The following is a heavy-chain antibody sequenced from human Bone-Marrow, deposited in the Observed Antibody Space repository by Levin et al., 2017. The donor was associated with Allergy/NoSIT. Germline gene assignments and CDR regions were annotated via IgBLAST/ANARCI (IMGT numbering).Heavy chain of an antibody. CDR1: GYTFTSYG. CDR2: ISAYNGNT. CDR3: ARDPVYCSGGSCYEGPDY. J-gene: IGHJ4*02. V-gene: IGHV1-18*01. Sequence: GESLKISCKASGYTFTSYGISWVRQAPGQGLEWMGWISAYNGNTNYAQKLQGRVTMTTDTSTSTAYMELRSLRSDDTAVYYCARDPVYCSGGSCYEGPDYWGQGTLVTVSS. D-gene: IGHD2-15*01.